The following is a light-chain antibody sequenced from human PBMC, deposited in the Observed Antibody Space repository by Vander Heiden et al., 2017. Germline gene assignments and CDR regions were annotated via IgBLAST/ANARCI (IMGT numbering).Light chain of an antibody. Sequence: DNQLTQSPSSLSASVGDRVTITCRASQRISSYLNWYQQKPGKAPKLLIYAASSLQSGVPSRFSGGGSGTDFTLTISSLQPEDFATYYCQQSYSTPPTFGQGTKVEIK. CDR3: QQSYSTPPT. V-gene: IGKV1-39*01. CDR1: QRISSY. J-gene: IGKJ1*01. CDR2: AAS.